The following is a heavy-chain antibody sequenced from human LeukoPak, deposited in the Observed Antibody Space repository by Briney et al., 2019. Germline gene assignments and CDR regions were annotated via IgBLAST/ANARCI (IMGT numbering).Heavy chain of an antibody. V-gene: IGHV3-30-3*01. Sequence: GGSLRLSCAASGFTFSSYAMHWVRQAPGKGLEGVAVISYDGSNKYYADSVKGRFTISRDNSKNTLYLQMNSLRAEDTAVYYCAKDFRYCSSTSCYPYYFDYWGQGTLVTVSS. J-gene: IGHJ4*02. D-gene: IGHD2-2*01. CDR1: GFTFSSYA. CDR3: AKDFRYCSSTSCYPYYFDY. CDR2: ISYDGSNK.